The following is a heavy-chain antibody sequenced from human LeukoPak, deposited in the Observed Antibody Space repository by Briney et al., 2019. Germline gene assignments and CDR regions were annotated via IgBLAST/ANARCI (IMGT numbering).Heavy chain of an antibody. Sequence: GGSLRLSCAASGFTFSSYWMNWVRQAPGKGLEWVANIRQDGSEKYYVDSVKGRFIISRDNAKNSLYLQMNSLRAEDTAVYYCARDHRGIYSPFDYWGQGTLVTVSS. CDR2: IRQDGSEK. CDR3: ARDHRGIYSPFDY. J-gene: IGHJ4*02. V-gene: IGHV3-7*01. D-gene: IGHD2-21*01. CDR1: GFTFSSYW.